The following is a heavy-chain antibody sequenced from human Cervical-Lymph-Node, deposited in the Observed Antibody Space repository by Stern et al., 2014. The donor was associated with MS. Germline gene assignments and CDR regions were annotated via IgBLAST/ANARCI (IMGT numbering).Heavy chain of an antibody. V-gene: IGHV1-2*04. Sequence: VQLVESGAEVKKPGASVKVSCTASGYTFTGFFLHWVRQAPGQGLEWGGWINPNTGVTKSAQKFQGWVTLTRDTSINTVYMELNRLKSDDTAVFYCARGYPFFDNWGQGTLVTVSS. D-gene: IGHD2-15*01. CDR1: GYTFTGFF. J-gene: IGHJ4*02. CDR2: INPNTGVT. CDR3: ARGYPFFDN.